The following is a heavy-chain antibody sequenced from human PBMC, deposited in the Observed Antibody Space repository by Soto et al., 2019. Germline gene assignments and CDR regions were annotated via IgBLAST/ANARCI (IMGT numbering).Heavy chain of an antibody. CDR3: AKATGSLRFLAWLPHSGMDV. V-gene: IGHV3-9*01. CDR1: GFTFDDYA. CDR2: ISWNSGSI. Sequence: GGSLRLSCAASGFTFDDYAMHWVRQAPGKGLEWVSGISWNSGSIGYADSVKGRFTISRDNAKNSLYLQMNSLRAEDTALYYCAKATGSLRFLAWLPHSGMDVWGQGTTVTVSS. D-gene: IGHD3-3*01. J-gene: IGHJ6*02.